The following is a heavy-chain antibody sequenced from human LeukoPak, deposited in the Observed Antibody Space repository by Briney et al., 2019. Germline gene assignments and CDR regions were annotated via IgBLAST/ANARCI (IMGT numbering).Heavy chain of an antibody. CDR1: GFTFSIYS. D-gene: IGHD2-21*02. J-gene: IGHJ3*01. CDR2: IGSKSSPI. CDR3: AREDCGGDCLSTYAFDL. V-gene: IGHV3-48*02. Sequence: GGSLRLSCAASGFTFSIYSMNWVRQAPGKGLEWVSYIGSKSSPIYYADSVKGRFTISRDNAKHSLYLQINSLRDEDTALYYCAREDCGGDCLSTYAFDLGGQGTMVTVSS.